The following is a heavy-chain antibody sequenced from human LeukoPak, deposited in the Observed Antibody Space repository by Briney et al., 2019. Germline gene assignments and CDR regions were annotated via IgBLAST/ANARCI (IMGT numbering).Heavy chain of an antibody. Sequence: PGGSLRLSCAGSGFTFGSYAMSWVRQAPGKGLEWVSAISGSGDDTYYADPVKGRFTISSDNSKNTLFPQMNSLRAEDTAVYYCAKMRSYYYYMDVWGKGTTVAVSS. CDR2: ISGSGDDT. V-gene: IGHV3-23*01. CDR3: AKMRSYYYYMDV. J-gene: IGHJ6*03. CDR1: GFTFGSYA.